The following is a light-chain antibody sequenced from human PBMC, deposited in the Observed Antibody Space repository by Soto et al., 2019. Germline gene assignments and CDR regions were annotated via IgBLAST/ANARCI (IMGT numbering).Light chain of an antibody. CDR3: SSYTSSSTVV. CDR2: EVS. J-gene: IGLJ2*01. Sequence: QSALTQPASVSGSPGQSITISCTGTSSDVGGYNYVSWSQQHPGKAPKLMIYEVSNRPSGISNRFSGSKSGNTASLTISGLQAEDEADYYCSSYTSSSTVVFGGGTQLTVL. V-gene: IGLV2-14*01. CDR1: SSDVGGYNY.